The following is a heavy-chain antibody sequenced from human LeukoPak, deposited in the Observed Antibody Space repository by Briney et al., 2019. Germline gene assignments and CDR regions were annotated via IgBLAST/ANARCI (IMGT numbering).Heavy chain of an antibody. V-gene: IGHV1-2*02. Sequence: GASVKVSCKASGYTLTRYYMHWVRQAPGQGLEGMGWINPNSGGTNYAQKFQGRATMTRDTSISTAYMEPSRLRSDDTAVYYCARDLLRVFGVVSQNWFDTWGQGTLVTVSS. D-gene: IGHD3-3*01. CDR1: GYTLTRYY. CDR2: INPNSGGT. CDR3: ARDLLRVFGVVSQNWFDT. J-gene: IGHJ5*02.